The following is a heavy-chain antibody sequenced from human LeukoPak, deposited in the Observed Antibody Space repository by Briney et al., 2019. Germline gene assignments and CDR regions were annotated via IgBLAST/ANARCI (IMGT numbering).Heavy chain of an antibody. CDR2: IYYSGST. D-gene: IGHD4-17*01. CDR3: ARVDPIPYGDYVADY. CDR1: GGSISSYY. Sequence: PSETLSLTCTVSGGSISSYYWSWIRQPPGKGLEWIGYIYYSGSTNYNPSLKSRVTISVDTSKNQISLKLSSVTAADTAVYYCARVDPIPYGDYVADYWGQGTLVTVSS. J-gene: IGHJ4*02. V-gene: IGHV4-59*01.